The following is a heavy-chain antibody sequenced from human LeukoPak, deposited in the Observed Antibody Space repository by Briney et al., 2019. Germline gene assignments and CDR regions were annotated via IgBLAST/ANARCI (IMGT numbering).Heavy chain of an antibody. CDR1: GYTFTSYG. CDR2: IIPIFGTA. Sequence: GASVKVSCKASGYTFTSYGISWVRQAPGQGLEWMGGIIPIFGTANYAQKFQGRVTITADESTSTAYMELSSLRSEDTAVYYCARDRGKWELLYWFDPWGQGTLVTVSS. CDR3: ARDRGKWELLYWFDP. J-gene: IGHJ5*02. V-gene: IGHV1-69*13. D-gene: IGHD1-26*01.